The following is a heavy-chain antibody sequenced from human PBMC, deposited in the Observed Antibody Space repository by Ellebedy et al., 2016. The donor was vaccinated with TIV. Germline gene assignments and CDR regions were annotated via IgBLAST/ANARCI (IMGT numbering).Heavy chain of an antibody. J-gene: IGHJ3*01. CDR3: TNDRGAVDSFAV. CDR2: FYFSGST. V-gene: IGHV4-39*01. Sequence: SETLSLTXTVSGCSISGSTYYWGWIRQPPGKGLEWIGSFYFSGSTYYNPSLKSRVTISLATSKNQFSLKLSSVTAADTALYYCTNDRGAVDSFAVWGQGTVVTVSS. D-gene: IGHD3-10*02. CDR1: GCSISGSTYY.